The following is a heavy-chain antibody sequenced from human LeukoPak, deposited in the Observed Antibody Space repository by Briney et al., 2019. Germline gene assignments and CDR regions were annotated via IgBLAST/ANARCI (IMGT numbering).Heavy chain of an antibody. J-gene: IGHJ4*02. V-gene: IGHV3-33*07. CDR1: GFTFSNYG. D-gene: IGHD3-10*01. CDR2: IWYDGSNA. CDR3: ARYDSLGRLGY. Sequence: PGRSLRLSCAASGFTFSNYGFYWVRQAPGKGLEWVAVIWYDGSNAYYADSVKGRFTISKDNSKNTLYLQMNSLRVEDTAVYYCARYDSLGRLGYWGQGTLVSVSS.